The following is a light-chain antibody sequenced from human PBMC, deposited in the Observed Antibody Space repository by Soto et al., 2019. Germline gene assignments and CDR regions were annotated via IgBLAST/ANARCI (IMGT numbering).Light chain of an antibody. CDR1: SGSVSTSYY. J-gene: IGLJ3*02. CDR2: NTD. Sequence: QTVVTQEPSFSVSPGGTVTLTCGLSSGSVSTSYYPSWYQQTPGQAPRPLVYNTDTRSSGVPDRFSGSILGNKAALTITGAQADDESDYYCVLDMGSGSWVFGGGTKLTVL. V-gene: IGLV8-61*01. CDR3: VLDMGSGSWV.